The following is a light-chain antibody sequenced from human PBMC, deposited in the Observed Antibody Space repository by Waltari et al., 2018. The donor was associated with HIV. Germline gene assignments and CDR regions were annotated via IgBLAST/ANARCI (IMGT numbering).Light chain of an antibody. Sequence: DIRMTQSPSSLSASVGDRITITCRASQDIGSSLAWYQQMPGTVPKLVIFSASSLQSGVSSRFSGSGSGTYFTLTISSLQPEDAATYFCQKYNIAPHTFGQGTRVEI. CDR2: SAS. CDR1: QDIGSS. CDR3: QKYNIAPHT. J-gene: IGKJ1*01. V-gene: IGKV1-27*01.